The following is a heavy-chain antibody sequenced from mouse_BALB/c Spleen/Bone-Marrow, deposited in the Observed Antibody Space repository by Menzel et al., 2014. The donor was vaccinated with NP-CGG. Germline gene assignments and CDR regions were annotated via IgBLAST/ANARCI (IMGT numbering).Heavy chain of an antibody. CDR1: GFNIKDTY. CDR3: ARRLRSAMDY. D-gene: IGHD1-1*01. J-gene: IGHJ4*01. Sequence: VQLKQSGAELVKPGASVKLSCTAPGFNIKDTYIHWVKQRPEQGREWIGRIDPANGNTKYDPKFQGKATITADTSSNTAYLQLSSLTSEDTAVYYCARRLRSAMDYWGQGTSVTVSS. CDR2: IDPANGNT. V-gene: IGHV14-3*02.